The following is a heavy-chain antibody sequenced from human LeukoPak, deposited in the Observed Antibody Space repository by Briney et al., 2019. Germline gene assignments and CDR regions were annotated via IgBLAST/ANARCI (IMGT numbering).Heavy chain of an antibody. Sequence: GGSLRLSCAASGFTFSSYGMHWVRQAPGKGLEWVAVIWYDESNKYYADSVKGRFTISRDNSKNTVYLQMNSLRAEDTAIYYCAKDAGPRGTYSGLFDYWGQGTLVTVSP. J-gene: IGHJ4*02. CDR1: GFTFSSYG. V-gene: IGHV3-33*06. CDR2: IWYDESNK. D-gene: IGHD1-26*01. CDR3: AKDAGPRGTYSGLFDY.